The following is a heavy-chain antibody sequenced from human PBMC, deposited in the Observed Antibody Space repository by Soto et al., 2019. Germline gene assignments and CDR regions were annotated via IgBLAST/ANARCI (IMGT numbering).Heavy chain of an antibody. J-gene: IGHJ5*02. V-gene: IGHV1-18*01. CDR3: ARAGRQWLVLSSNWFDP. CDR1: GYTFTSYG. CDR2: ISAYNGNT. D-gene: IGHD6-19*01. Sequence: QVPLVQSGAEVKKPGASVKVSCKASGYTFTSYGISWVRQAPGQGLEWMGWISAYNGNTNYAQKLQGRVTMTTDTSTSTAYMELRSLRSDDTAVYYCARAGRQWLVLSSNWFDPWGQGTLVTVSS.